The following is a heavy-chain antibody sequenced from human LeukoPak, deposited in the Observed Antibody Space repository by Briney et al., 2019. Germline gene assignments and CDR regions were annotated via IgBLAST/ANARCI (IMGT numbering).Heavy chain of an antibody. J-gene: IGHJ4*02. CDR1: GFTLTGWI. CDR2: ISSSSSYK. V-gene: IGHV3-21*01. CDR3: ARGVTITEARNDY. D-gene: IGHD4-17*01. Sequence: GGSLRLSCAASGFTLTGWIMNWVRQAPGKGLEWVSSISSSSSYKYYADSVKGRFTISRDNAKNSLFLQMNSLRAEDTAVYYCARGVTITEARNDYWGQGTLVTVPS.